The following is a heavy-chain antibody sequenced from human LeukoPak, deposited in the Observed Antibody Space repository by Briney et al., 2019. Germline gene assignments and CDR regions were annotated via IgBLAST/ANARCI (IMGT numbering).Heavy chain of an antibody. J-gene: IGHJ4*02. CDR2: IYYSGST. D-gene: IGHD5-18*01. V-gene: IGHV4-59*01. CDR1: NGSITNYY. CDR3: ARVGPQEQLWPQSHDN. Sequence: SETLSLTCTVSNGSITNYYWSWIRQPPGGRLEWIGYIYYSGSTNYNPSLKSRVTILVDTSKNQFSLKLTSVTSADTAVYYCARVGPQEQLWPQSHDNWGQGTLVTVSS.